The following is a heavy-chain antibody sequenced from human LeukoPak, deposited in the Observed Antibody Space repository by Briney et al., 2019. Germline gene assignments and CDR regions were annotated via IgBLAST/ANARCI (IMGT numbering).Heavy chain of an antibody. V-gene: IGHV4-4*07. CDR1: GGSISSYY. D-gene: IGHD6-6*01. J-gene: IGHJ6*03. Sequence: AETLTLTCTVSGGSISSYYRSWIRQPAGKGLEWIGRIYTSGSTNYNPSLKSRVTMSVDTSKNQFSLKLSSVTAADTAVYYCARGGSSSAYYYNYMDVSGNGNTVTVSS. CDR3: ARGGSSSAYYYNYMDV. CDR2: IYTSGST.